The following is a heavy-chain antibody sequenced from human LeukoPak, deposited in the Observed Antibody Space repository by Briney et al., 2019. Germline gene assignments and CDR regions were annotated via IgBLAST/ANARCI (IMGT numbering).Heavy chain of an antibody. D-gene: IGHD5-18*01. CDR2: ISGDGGST. J-gene: IGHJ6*02. CDR3: AKNDAAMVYHYYYGMDV. Sequence: GGSLRLSCAASGFTFDDYAMHWVRQAPGKGLEWVSLISGDGGSTYYADSVKGRFTISRDNSENSLYLQMNSLRTEDTALYYCAKNDAAMVYHYYYGMDVWGQGTTVTVSS. V-gene: IGHV3-43*02. CDR1: GFTFDDYA.